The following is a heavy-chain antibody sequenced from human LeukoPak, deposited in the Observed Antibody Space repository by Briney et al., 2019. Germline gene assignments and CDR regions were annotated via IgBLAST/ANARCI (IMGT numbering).Heavy chain of an antibody. V-gene: IGHV3-74*03. J-gene: IGHJ4*02. CDR3: TRSGYMNGYDY. CDR1: GFTFSGHW. D-gene: IGHD5-24*01. CDR2: INIDGSDT. Sequence: PGGSLRLSCAASGFTFSGHWMHWVRQVPGKGLMGVSRINIDGSDTTYADSVKGRFTISRDNAKNTLYLQMNSLTAEDTAVYYCTRSGYMNGYDYWGQDTLVTVSS.